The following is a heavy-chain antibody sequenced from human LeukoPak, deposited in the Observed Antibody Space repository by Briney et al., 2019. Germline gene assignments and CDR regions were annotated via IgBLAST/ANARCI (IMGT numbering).Heavy chain of an antibody. V-gene: IGHV3-23*01. CDR3: ARAGNIRFDY. D-gene: IGHD1/OR15-1a*01. Sequence: PGGSLRLSCAASGFTFSNYGMTWVRQAPGKGLEWVSGISGSGGSTYYADSVKGRFTISRDNSKNTLYLQMNSLRAEDTALYYCARAGNIRFDYWGQGTLVTVSS. CDR2: ISGSGGST. CDR1: GFTFSNYG. J-gene: IGHJ4*02.